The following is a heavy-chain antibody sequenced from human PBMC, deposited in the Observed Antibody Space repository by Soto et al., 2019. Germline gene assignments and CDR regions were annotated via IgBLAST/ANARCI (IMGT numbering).Heavy chain of an antibody. CDR2: IIPIFGTA. CDR3: ARAPLRAGYGYNNWFDP. V-gene: IGHV1-69*06. Sequence: QVQLVQSGAEVKKPGSSVKVSCKASGGTFSSYAISWVRQAPGQGLEWMGGIIPIFGTANYAQKFQGRVTITADKSTSTDYMELSSLRSDYTAVYYCARAPLRAGYGYNNWFDPWGQGTLVTGSS. D-gene: IGHD5-12*01. J-gene: IGHJ5*02. CDR1: GGTFSSYA.